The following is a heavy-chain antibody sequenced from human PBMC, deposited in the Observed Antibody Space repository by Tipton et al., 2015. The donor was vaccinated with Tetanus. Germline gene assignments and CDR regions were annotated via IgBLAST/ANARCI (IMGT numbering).Heavy chain of an antibody. J-gene: IGHJ6*02. CDR2: VDPPLSTT. V-gene: IGHV1-69*01. Sequence: QSGPEVKKPGSSVKVSCKASAGAFRTYAVNWIRQTPGQGLEWVGGVDPPLSTTNYAQKFQHRVTISADESTATAYMELGSLRFDDTAGYYCATYNWKDVASYDYYYYSMNVWGQGTTVTVSS. D-gene: IGHD1-1*01. CDR3: ATYNWKDVASYDYYYYSMNV. CDR1: AGAFRTYA.